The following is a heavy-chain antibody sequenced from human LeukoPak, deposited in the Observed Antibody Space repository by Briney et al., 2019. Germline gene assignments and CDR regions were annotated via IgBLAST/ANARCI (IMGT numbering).Heavy chain of an antibody. CDR3: ARLTTNHKKRWFDP. J-gene: IGHJ5*02. CDR2: IYYSGST. D-gene: IGHD4/OR15-4a*01. Sequence: SETLSLTCTVSGASISSGSYYWSWIRQPPGKGLEWIGYIYYSGSTYYNPSLKSRVTISVDTSKNQFSLKLSSVTAADTAVYYCARLTTNHKKRWFDPWGQGTLVTVSS. CDR1: GASISSGSYY. V-gene: IGHV4-30-4*08.